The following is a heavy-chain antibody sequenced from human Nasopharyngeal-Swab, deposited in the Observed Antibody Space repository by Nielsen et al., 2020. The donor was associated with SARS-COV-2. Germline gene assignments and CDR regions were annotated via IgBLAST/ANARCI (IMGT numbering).Heavy chain of an antibody. D-gene: IGHD1-26*01. Sequence: SLKISCAASGFTFDDYAMHWVRQAPGKGLEWVSGISWNSGSIGYADSVKGRFTISRDNAKNSLYLQMNSLRAEDMALYYCAKDIVGAGFSFDYWGQGTLVTVSS. CDR2: ISWNSGSI. CDR1: GFTFDDYA. J-gene: IGHJ4*02. V-gene: IGHV3-9*03. CDR3: AKDIVGAGFSFDY.